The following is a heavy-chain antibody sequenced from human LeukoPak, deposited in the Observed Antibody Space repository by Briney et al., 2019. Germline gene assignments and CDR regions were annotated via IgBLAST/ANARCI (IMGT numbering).Heavy chain of an antibody. Sequence: PGGSLRLSCAASGFTFSNYGIHWVRQAPGKGLEWVAVIWYDGSNKYYADSVKGRFTISRDNSKNTLYLQMKSLRAEDTAVYYCARGRGGGIGGMGYWGRGSLVSVSS. CDR3: ARGRGGGIGGMGY. J-gene: IGHJ4*02. D-gene: IGHD3-16*01. CDR2: IWYDGSNK. V-gene: IGHV3-33*01. CDR1: GFTFSNYG.